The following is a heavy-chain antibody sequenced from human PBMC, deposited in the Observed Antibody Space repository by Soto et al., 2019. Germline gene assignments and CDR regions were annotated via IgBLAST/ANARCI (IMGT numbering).Heavy chain of an antibody. CDR2: IHHSGST. D-gene: IGHD3-10*02. V-gene: IGHV4-38-2*01. CDR1: GYPISSGYY. J-gene: IGHJ6*02. CDR3: SRRPRPYYVRCSAGMDV. Sequence: SETLSLTCAVSGYPISSGYYWGWIRQPPGKGLEWIGSIHHSGSTYYNPSLKSRVTISVETSKNQFSVRLSSVTAADKAVYYCSRRPRPYYVRCSAGMDVWGQGTTVTVSS.